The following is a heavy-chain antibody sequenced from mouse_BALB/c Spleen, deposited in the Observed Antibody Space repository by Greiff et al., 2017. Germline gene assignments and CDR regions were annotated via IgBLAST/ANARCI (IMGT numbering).Heavy chain of an antibody. V-gene: IGHV2-2*02. CDR3: ARRGTPVYSIAY. CDR2: IVSGGST. J-gene: IGHJ4*01. D-gene: IGHD2-14*01. CDR1: GFSLTSYG. Sequence: VHLVESGPGLVKPSQSLSITCTVSGFSLTSYGVHWVRQSPGKGLEWLGVIVSGGSTDYNSAFISRLSISKANSKCQVLFKMNSLQANDTAIDYCARRGTPVYSIAYWGQGTLVTVSA.